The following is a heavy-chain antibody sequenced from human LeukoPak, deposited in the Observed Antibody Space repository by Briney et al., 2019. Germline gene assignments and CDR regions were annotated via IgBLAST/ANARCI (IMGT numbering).Heavy chain of an antibody. CDR2: IYTSGST. CDR1: GGSISGYY. Sequence: PSETLSLTCTVSGGSISGYYWSWVRQSAGKGLEWIGRIYTSGSTNYNPSLKSRVTMSVDTSKNQFTLELSSVTAADTAVYYCARAGYSYGTGYYFDYWGQGALVTVSS. CDR3: ARAGYSYGTGYYFDY. J-gene: IGHJ4*02. V-gene: IGHV4-4*07. D-gene: IGHD5-18*01.